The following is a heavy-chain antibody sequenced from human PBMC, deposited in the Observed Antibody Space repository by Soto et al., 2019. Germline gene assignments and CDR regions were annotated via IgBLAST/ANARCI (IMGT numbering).Heavy chain of an antibody. CDR2: IKSKTDGGTT. D-gene: IGHD6-25*01. CDR3: TTERHSTGWLVRVGGGLPGWFDP. Sequence: ASGGGLVKPGGSLRLSCAASGFTFSNAWMNWVRQAPGKGLEWVGRIKSKTDGGTTDYAAPVKGRCTNSRDESKNTLYLQMNSLKTEDTAVYYCTTERHSTGWLVRVGGGLPGWFDPWGQGTLVTVSS. V-gene: IGHV3-15*07. J-gene: IGHJ5*02. CDR1: GFTFSNAW.